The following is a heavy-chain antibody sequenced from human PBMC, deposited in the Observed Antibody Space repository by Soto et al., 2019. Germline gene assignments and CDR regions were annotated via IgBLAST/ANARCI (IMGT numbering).Heavy chain of an antibody. CDR2: ISGSGGST. J-gene: IGHJ5*02. D-gene: IGHD3-22*01. CDR3: AKSQEYYYDSSGYYRVYNWFDP. V-gene: IGHV3-23*01. Sequence: GGSLRLSCAASGFTFSSYAMSWVRQAPGKGLEWVSAISGSGGSTYYADSVKGRFTISRDNSKNTLYLQMNSLRAEDTAVYYCAKSQEYYYDSSGYYRVYNWFDPWGQGTLVTVSS. CDR1: GFTFSSYA.